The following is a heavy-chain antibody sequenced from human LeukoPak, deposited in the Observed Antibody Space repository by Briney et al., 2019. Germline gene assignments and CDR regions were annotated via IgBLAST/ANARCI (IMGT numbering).Heavy chain of an antibody. CDR2: IRSKAYGGTT. CDR1: GFRVSDYY. V-gene: IGHV3-49*04. CDR3: TRYCSSTSCYSYYMDV. D-gene: IGHD2-2*02. J-gene: IGHJ6*03. Sequence: PGGSLRLSCAVSGFRVSDYYMSWVRQAPGKGLEWVGFIRSKAYGGTTEYAASVKGRFTIPRDDSKSIAYLQMNSLKTEDTAVYYCTRYCSSTSCYSYYMDVWGKGTTVTVSS.